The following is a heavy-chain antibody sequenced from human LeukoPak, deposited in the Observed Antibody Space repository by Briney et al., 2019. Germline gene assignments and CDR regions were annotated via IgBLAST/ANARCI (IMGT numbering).Heavy chain of an antibody. CDR1: GGSISSHY. J-gene: IGHJ6*02. D-gene: IGHD2-15*01. CDR3: ARLVVVAATHRPYYYGMDV. V-gene: IGHV4-59*08. Sequence: SETLSLTCTVSGGSISSHYWSWIREPPGKGLEWIGYIYYSGSTNYNPSLKSRVTISVDTSKNQFSLKLSSVTAADTAVYYCARLVVVAATHRPYYYGMDVWGQGPTVTVSS. CDR2: IYYSGST.